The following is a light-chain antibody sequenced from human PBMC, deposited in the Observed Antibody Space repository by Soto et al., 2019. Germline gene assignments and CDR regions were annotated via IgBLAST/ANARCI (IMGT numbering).Light chain of an antibody. CDR3: QQYSNWPPWT. V-gene: IGKV3-11*01. J-gene: IGKJ1*01. CDR2: DAS. CDR1: QSVSTY. Sequence: EIVLTQSPATLSLSPGERATLSCRASQSVSTYVTYLAWYQQKPGQAPRLLIYDASNRATGIPARFSGSGSGTEFTLTISSLQSEDFAVYYCQQYSNWPPWTFGQGTKVDIK.